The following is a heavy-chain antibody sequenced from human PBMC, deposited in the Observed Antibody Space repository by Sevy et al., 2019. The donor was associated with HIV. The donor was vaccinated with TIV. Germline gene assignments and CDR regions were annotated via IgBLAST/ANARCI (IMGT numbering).Heavy chain of an antibody. Sequence: GGSLRLSCAASGFTFTNYGMHWVRQAPGKGLEWVSGISNSGANTYYADSVRGGFTVARDNSTNTVYLQLNSLRAEDTGIYYCAKEWTLLSDWYGEFDYWGQGTLVTVSS. CDR1: GFTFTNYG. CDR3: AKEWTLLSDWYGEFDY. D-gene: IGHD6-19*01. V-gene: IGHV3-23*01. CDR2: ISNSGANT. J-gene: IGHJ4*02.